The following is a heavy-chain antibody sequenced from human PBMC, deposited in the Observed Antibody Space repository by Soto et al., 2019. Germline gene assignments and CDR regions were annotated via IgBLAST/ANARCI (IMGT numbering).Heavy chain of an antibody. CDR1: GFTFDDYA. CDR2: IGWDNYRI. V-gene: IGHV3-9*01. J-gene: IGHJ3*02. Sequence: GGSLRLSCAASGFTFDDYAMHWVRQVPGKGPEWVSGIGWDNYRIGYADSVKGRFTISRDNARNSLYLQMNSLRAEDTALYYCVKDHTAMVSLDAFDIWGQGTMVTVSS. CDR3: VKDHTAMVSLDAFDI. D-gene: IGHD5-18*01.